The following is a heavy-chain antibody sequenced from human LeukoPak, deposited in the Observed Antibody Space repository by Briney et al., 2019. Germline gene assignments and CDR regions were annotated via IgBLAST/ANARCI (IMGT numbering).Heavy chain of an antibody. CDR3: ARGSGYGDSPGLD. V-gene: IGHV1-2*06. D-gene: IGHD4-17*01. J-gene: IGHJ4*02. Sequence: ASVKVSWKASGYTFTDYYMHWVRQAPGQGLEWMGRINPNSGGANYAQQFQGRVTMTRDTSITTAYMEVVRLTSDDTAVYYCARGSGYGDSPGLDWGQGTLVTVSS. CDR2: INPNSGGA. CDR1: GYTFTDYY.